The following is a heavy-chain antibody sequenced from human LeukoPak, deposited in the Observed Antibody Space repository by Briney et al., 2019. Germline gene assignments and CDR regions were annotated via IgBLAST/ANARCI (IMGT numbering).Heavy chain of an antibody. CDR1: GGSISSYY. CDR3: ATMVVTQDAEYFQH. CDR2: IYYSGST. Sequence: PSETLSLTCTVSGGSISSYYWSWIRQPPGKGLEWVGYIYYSGSTNYNPSLKSRVTISVDTSKNQFSLKLTSVTAADTAVYYCATMVVTQDAEYFQHWGQGTLVTVSS. J-gene: IGHJ1*01. V-gene: IGHV4-59*01. D-gene: IGHD2-15*01.